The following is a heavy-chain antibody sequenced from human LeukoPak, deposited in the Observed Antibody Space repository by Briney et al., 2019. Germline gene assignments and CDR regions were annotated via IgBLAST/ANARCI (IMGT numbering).Heavy chain of an antibody. CDR2: ISAYNGNT. J-gene: IGHJ4*02. CDR1: GYTFTSYG. CDR3: ARIYDFWSGQGPDY. D-gene: IGHD3-3*01. V-gene: IGHV1-18*01. Sequence: ASVKVSCKASGYTFTSYGISWVRQAPGQGLEWMGRISAYNGNTNYAQKLQGRVTMTTDTSTSTAYMELRSLRSDDTAVYYCARIYDFWSGQGPDYWGQGTLVTVSS.